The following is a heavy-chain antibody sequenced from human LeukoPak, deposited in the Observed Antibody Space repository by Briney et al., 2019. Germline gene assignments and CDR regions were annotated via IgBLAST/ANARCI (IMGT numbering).Heavy chain of an antibody. Sequence: ASVKVSCKVSGYTLTELSMHWVRQAPGKGLEWMGGFDPEDGETIYAQKFQGRVTMTEDTSTDTAYMELSSLRSEDTAVYYCATETIVGAHDAFDIWGQGTMVTVSS. D-gene: IGHD1-26*01. V-gene: IGHV1-24*01. J-gene: IGHJ3*02. CDR2: FDPEDGET. CDR1: GYTLTELS. CDR3: ATETIVGAHDAFDI.